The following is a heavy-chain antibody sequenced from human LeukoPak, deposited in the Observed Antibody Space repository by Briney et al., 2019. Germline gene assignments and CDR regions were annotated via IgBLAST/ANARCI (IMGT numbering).Heavy chain of an antibody. CDR1: GFTFSSYS. CDR2: ISSSSSTI. V-gene: IGHV3-48*04. D-gene: IGHD2-2*02. Sequence: GGSLRLSCAASGFTFSSYSMNWVRQAPGKGLEWVSYISSSSSTIYYADSVKGRFTISRDNAKNSLYLQMNSLRAEDTAVYYCARDLSWPYTLPYYYYYGMDVWGQGTTVTVSS. J-gene: IGHJ6*02. CDR3: ARDLSWPYTLPYYYYYGMDV.